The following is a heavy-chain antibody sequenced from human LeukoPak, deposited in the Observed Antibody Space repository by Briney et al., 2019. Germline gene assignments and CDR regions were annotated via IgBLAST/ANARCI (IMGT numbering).Heavy chain of an antibody. D-gene: IGHD6-13*01. CDR3: ARGVYIAAAQYGY. V-gene: IGHV4-59*01. CDR1: GGSISSYY. J-gene: IGHJ4*02. CDR2: IYYSGTT. Sequence: KSSETLSLTCTVSGGSISSYYWSWIRQPPGKGLEWIGYIYYSGTTNYNPSLKSRVTKSVDTSKNQFSLKLSSVTAADTAVYYCARGVYIAAAQYGYWGQGTLVTVSS.